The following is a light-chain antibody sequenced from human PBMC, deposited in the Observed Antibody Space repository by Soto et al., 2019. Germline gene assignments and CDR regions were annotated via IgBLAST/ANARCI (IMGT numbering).Light chain of an antibody. Sequence: HSALTQPASVSGSPGQSITISCTGTSSDVGGYDYVSWYQLHPGKAPKLMVFEVNNRPSGVSYRFSGSKSGNTASLTISGLQAEDEADYFCSSYSISTAYLFGTGTKV. CDR2: EVN. V-gene: IGLV2-14*01. CDR3: SSYSISTAYL. CDR1: SSDVGGYDY. J-gene: IGLJ1*01.